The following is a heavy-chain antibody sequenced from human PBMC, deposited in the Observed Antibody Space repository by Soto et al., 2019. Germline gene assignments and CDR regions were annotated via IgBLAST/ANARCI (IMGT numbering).Heavy chain of an antibody. CDR2: IYYSGST. CDR1: GGSISSGGYY. CDR3: ARSIVGATTPDFDY. V-gene: IGHV4-31*03. J-gene: IGHJ4*02. Sequence: SETLSLTCTVSGGSISSGGYYWSWIRQHPGKGLEWIGYIYYSGSTYYNPSLKSRVTISVDTSKNQFSLKLSSVTAADTAVYYCARSIVGATTPDFDYWGQGTLVTVSS. D-gene: IGHD1-26*01.